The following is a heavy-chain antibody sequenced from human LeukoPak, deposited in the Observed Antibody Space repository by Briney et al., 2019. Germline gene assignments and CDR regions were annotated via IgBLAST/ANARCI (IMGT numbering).Heavy chain of an antibody. CDR3: ARGSGSSSWYAAFDY. CDR2: INWNGGST. CDR1: GFTFDEYA. D-gene: IGHD6-13*01. J-gene: IGHJ4*02. V-gene: IGHV3-20*01. Sequence: GGSLRLSCAASGFTFDEYAMSWVRQAPGKGLEWVSGINWNGGSTGYADSVKGRFTISRHNAKNSLYLQMNSLRAEDTALYHCARGSGSSSWYAAFDYWGQGTLVTVS.